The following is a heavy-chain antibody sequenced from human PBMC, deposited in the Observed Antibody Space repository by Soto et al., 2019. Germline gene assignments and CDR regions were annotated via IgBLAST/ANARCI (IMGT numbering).Heavy chain of an antibody. D-gene: IGHD6-13*01. CDR1: GFTFSSYG. CDR2: IWYDGSNK. J-gene: IGHJ4*02. Sequence: QVQLVESGGGVVQPGRSLRLSCAASGFTFSSYGMHWVRQAPGKGLEWVAVIWYDGSNKYYADSVKGRFTISRDNSKNTLYLQMNSLRAEDTAVYYCARTAAGGGLDYWGQGTLVTVSS. V-gene: IGHV3-30*19. CDR3: ARTAAGGGLDY.